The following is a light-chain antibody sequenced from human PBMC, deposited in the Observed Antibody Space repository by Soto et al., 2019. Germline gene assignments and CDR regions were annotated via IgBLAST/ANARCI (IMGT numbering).Light chain of an antibody. V-gene: IGKV3-15*01. Sequence: EIVMTQSPATLSVSPGERATISCRASQSVSSNLAWYQQKPGQAPRLLIYGASTRATGIPARFSGSGSGTEFTLTISSLQSEDFAVYYCQQYNNWPSALTFGGGTK. CDR3: QQYNNWPSALT. CDR2: GAS. CDR1: QSVSSN. J-gene: IGKJ4*01.